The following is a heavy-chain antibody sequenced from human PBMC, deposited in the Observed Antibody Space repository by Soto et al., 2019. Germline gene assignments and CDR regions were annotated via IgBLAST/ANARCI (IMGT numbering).Heavy chain of an antibody. CDR2: INPILSMS. CDR3: ASSYGSGYRAFDY. D-gene: IGHD3-10*01. CDR1: GDTFTFYS. V-gene: IGHV1-69*02. Sequence: QVQLVQSGAEVKKPGSSVRVSCKASGDTFTFYSINWVRQAPGLGLEWMGRINPILSMSTYAQRFQGRVTMTADKSTSTAYMEVSSLRSEDTAMYYCASSYGSGYRAFDYWGQGALVTVSS. J-gene: IGHJ4*02.